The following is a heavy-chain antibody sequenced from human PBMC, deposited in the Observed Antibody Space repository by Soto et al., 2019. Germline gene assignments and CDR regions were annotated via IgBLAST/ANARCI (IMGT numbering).Heavy chain of an antibody. CDR1: GFTVSSNY. D-gene: IGHD5-18*01. CDR3: GRGATAMVTPAFDY. V-gene: IGHV3-66*01. CDR2: IYSGGST. Sequence: EVQLVESGGGLVQPGGSPRLSCAASGFTVSSNYMSWVRQAPGKGLEWVSVIYSGGSTYYADSVKGRFTISRDNSRNMLYLQMNSLRAEDTAVYYCGRGATAMVTPAFDYWGQGTLVTVSS. J-gene: IGHJ4*02.